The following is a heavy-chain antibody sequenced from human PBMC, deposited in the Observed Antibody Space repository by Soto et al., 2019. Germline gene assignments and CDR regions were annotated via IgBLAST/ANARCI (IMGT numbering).Heavy chain of an antibody. Sequence: ADTLSLTCAVSGVSVSSGGYYWSWIRQPPGKGLEWSGYIYYSGSTTYNPSLKSRVTISVDTSKTQFSLKLSSVHAADMAVYYCARATDYWGQGLLVTVSS. V-gene: IGHV4-61*08. CDR3: ARATDY. J-gene: IGHJ4*02. CDR1: GVSVSSGGYY. CDR2: IYYSGST.